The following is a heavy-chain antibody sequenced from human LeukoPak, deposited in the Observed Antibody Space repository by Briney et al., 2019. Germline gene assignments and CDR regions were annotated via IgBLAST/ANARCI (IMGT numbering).Heavy chain of an antibody. CDR1: GFTFSTYA. J-gene: IGHJ4*02. CDR2: ISSSGHST. CDR3: ANEGPNFDY. V-gene: IGHV3-23*01. D-gene: IGHD2-8*01. Sequence: GGSLRLSCAASGFTFSTYAMSGVRQAPGKGLEWVSVISSSGHSTHYADSVKGRFTISRDNSKNTVYLQMNSLRAEDTAVYYCANEGPNFDYWGQGTLVTVSS.